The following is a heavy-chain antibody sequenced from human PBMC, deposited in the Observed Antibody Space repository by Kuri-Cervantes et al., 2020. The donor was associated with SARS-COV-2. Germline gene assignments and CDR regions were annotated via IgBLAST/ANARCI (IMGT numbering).Heavy chain of an antibody. Sequence: ASVKVSCKASGYTFTGYYMHWVRQAPGQGLEWMGWINPNSGGTNYAQKFQGRVTMTRDTPISTAYMELSRLRSDDTAVYYCARACSSTSCYFSEFDYWGQGTLVTVSS. D-gene: IGHD2-2*01. CDR3: ARACSSTSCYFSEFDY. CDR1: GYTFTGYY. V-gene: IGHV1-2*02. CDR2: INPNSGGT. J-gene: IGHJ4*02.